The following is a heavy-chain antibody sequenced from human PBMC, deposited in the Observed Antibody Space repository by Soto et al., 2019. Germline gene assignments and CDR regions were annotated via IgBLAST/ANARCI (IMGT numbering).Heavy chain of an antibody. D-gene: IGHD2-2*01. CDR3: ANTHSVLAKVPDAIAPGDY. J-gene: IGHJ4*02. CDR1: GFTFSSYA. CDR2: ISGSGGST. V-gene: IGHV3-23*01. Sequence: EVQLLESGGGLVQPGGSLRLSCAASGFTFSSYAMSWVRQAPGKGLEWVSAISGSGGSTYYADSVKGRFTISRDNSKNTLYLQMNSLRAEDTAVYYCANTHSVLAKVPDAIAPGDYWGQGTLVTVSS.